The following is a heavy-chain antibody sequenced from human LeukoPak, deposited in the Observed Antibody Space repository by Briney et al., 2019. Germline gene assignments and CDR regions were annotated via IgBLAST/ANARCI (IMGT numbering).Heavy chain of an antibody. CDR2: ISHDGSNK. CDR3: AKGLAGTGDY. CDR1: GFTFSSCG. Sequence: GGSLRLSCAASGFTFSSCGMHWVRQAPGKGLEWVAVISHDGSNKYYADSVKGRFTISRDNSKNTLYLQMNSLRAEDTAVYYCAKGLAGTGDYWGQGTLVTVSS. D-gene: IGHD6-13*01. V-gene: IGHV3-30*18. J-gene: IGHJ4*02.